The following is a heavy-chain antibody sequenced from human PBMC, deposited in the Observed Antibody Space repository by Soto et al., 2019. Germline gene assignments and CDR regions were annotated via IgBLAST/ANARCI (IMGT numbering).Heavy chain of an antibody. CDR3: ARGPSCGGDCYLFDY. D-gene: IGHD2-21*02. V-gene: IGHV1-46*01. CDR1: GYTFTSYY. J-gene: IGHJ4*02. Sequence: ASVKVSCKASGYTFTSYYIHWVRQAPGQGLEWVAMINPGGGRTKNAQMFQGRVTLTRDTSTGTVDMELSSLTSADTAVYYCARGPSCGGDCYLFDYWGQGSLVTVSS. CDR2: INPGGGRT.